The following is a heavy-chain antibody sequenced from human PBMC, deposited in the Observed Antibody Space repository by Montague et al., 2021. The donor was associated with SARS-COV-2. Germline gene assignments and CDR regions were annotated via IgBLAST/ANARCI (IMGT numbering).Heavy chain of an antibody. V-gene: IGHV3-30*18. D-gene: IGHD2-8*01. J-gene: IGHJ6*02. Sequence: SLRLSCAASGFTFSSYGMHWVRQAPGKGLEWVAVISYDGSNKYYADSVKGRFTISRDNSKNTLYLQMNGLRAEDTAVYYCAKDFMSLMVYAMVYYYYGMDVWGQGTTVTVSS. CDR3: AKDFMSLMVYAMVYYYYGMDV. CDR2: ISYDGSNK. CDR1: GFTFSSYG.